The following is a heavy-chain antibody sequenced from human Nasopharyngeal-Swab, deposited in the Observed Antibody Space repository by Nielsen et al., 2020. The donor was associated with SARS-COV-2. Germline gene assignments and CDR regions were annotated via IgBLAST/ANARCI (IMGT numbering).Heavy chain of an antibody. CDR3: ARGATIFGVVLGDSYGMDV. CDR2: TRNKANSYTT. V-gene: IGHV3-72*01. D-gene: IGHD3-3*01. Sequence: GESLKISCAASGFTFSDHYMDWVRQAPGKGLGWVGRTRNKANSYTTEYAASVKGRFTISRDDSENSVYLQMNSLKTEDTAVYYCARGATIFGVVLGDSYGMDVWGQGTTVTVSS. CDR1: GFTFSDHY. J-gene: IGHJ6*02.